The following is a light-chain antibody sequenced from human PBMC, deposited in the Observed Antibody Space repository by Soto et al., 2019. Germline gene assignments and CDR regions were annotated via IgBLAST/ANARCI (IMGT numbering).Light chain of an antibody. Sequence: QSALTQPASVSGSPGQSITISCTGSSSDVGSYNLVSWYQQHPGKAPKLLIYKVTKRPSGVSNRFSGSKSGNTASLTISGLQAEDEAAYYCCSYAGSSTFYVFGTGTKVTVL. CDR1: SSDVGSYNL. V-gene: IGLV2-23*02. CDR3: CSYAGSSTFYV. J-gene: IGLJ1*01. CDR2: KVT.